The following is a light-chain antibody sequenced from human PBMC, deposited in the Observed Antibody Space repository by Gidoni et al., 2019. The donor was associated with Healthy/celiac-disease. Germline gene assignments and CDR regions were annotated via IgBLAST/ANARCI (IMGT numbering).Light chain of an antibody. Sequence: QSVLTQPPSVSVAPGQGVTISCTGSSSNIGAGYDVHWYQQLPGTAPKLLIYGNSNRPSGVPDRFSGSKSGTSASLAITGLQAEDEADYYCQSYDSSLSGSGVFGGGTKLTVL. V-gene: IGLV1-40*01. CDR1: SSNIGAGYD. CDR2: GNS. CDR3: QSYDSSLSGSGV. J-gene: IGLJ2*01.